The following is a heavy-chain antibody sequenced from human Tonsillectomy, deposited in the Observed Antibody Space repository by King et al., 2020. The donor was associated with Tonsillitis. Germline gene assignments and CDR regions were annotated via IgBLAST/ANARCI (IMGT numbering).Heavy chain of an antibody. CDR2: IKQDGSEK. Sequence: VQLVESGGGLVQPGGSLRLSCAASGFTFSRYWMSWVRQAPGKGLEWVANIKQDGSEKYYVDSVKGRFTISRDNAKNSLYLQMNSLRAEATAVYYCSRDNIVVVTATSTFDYWGQGTLVTVSS. D-gene: IGHD2-21*02. J-gene: IGHJ4*02. CDR1: GFTFSRYW. CDR3: SRDNIVVVTATSTFDY. V-gene: IGHV3-7*01.